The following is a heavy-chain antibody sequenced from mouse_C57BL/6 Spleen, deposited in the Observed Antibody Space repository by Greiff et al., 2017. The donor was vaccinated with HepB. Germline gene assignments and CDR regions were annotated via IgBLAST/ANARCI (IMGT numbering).Heavy chain of an antibody. CDR3: ARFPITTVVPRYWYFDV. J-gene: IGHJ1*03. CDR1: GYAFSSYW. D-gene: IGHD1-1*01. Sequence: QVQLQQSGAELVKPGASVKISCKASGYAFSSYWMNWVKQRPGKGLEWIGQIYPGDGDTNYNGKFKGKATLTADKSSSTAYMQLSSLTSEDSAVYFCARFPITTVVPRYWYFDVWGTGTTVTVSS. V-gene: IGHV1-80*01. CDR2: IYPGDGDT.